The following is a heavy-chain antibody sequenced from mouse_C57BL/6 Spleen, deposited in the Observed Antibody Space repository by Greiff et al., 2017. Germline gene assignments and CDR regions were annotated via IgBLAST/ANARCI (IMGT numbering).Heavy chain of an antibody. V-gene: IGHV1-61*01. D-gene: IGHD2-5*01. CDR3: ARSTIVTTGDY. CDR1: GYTFTSCW. Sequence: QVQLQQPGAELVRPGSSVKLSCKASGYTFTSCWMDWVKQRPGQGLEWIGNIYPSDSETHYNQKFKDKATLTVDKSSSTAYMQLSSLTSEDSAVYYCARSTIVTTGDYWGQGTSVTVSS. CDR2: IYPSDSET. J-gene: IGHJ4*01.